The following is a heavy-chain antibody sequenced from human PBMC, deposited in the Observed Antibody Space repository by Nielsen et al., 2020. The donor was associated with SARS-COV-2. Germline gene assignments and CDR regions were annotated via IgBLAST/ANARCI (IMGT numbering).Heavy chain of an antibody. V-gene: IGHV4-59*01. CDR1: GGSISTYY. CDR2: MYNKGNT. CDR3: ARVRRAASVYYGLDV. J-gene: IGHJ6*02. Sequence: SETLSLTCTVSGGSISTYYWSWIRQPPGKGLEWIGYMYNKGNTNYNPSLKSRVTISVDTSKDQFSLKLSAVTAADTAVYYCARVRRAASVYYGLDVWGRGTTVTVSS. D-gene: IGHD1-1*01.